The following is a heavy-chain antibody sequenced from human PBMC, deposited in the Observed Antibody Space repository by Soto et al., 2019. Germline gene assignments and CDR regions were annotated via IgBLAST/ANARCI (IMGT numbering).Heavy chain of an antibody. Sequence: QGQLVESGGDVVQPGRSLRLSCAASGFTFSSFGMHWVRQAPGKGLEWVALISYDGSNAYYGDSVKGRFTISRDNSNNTLYLQMNTLRAEDSAVYYCAKVKMTYAIRGLYFDLWGQGTLVTVSS. CDR2: ISYDGSNA. V-gene: IGHV3-30*19. CDR1: GFTFSSFG. J-gene: IGHJ4*02. D-gene: IGHD2-21*01. CDR3: AKVKMTYAIRGLYFDL.